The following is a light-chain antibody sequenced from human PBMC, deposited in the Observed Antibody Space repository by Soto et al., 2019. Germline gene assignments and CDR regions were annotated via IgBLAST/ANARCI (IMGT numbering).Light chain of an antibody. CDR2: DVN. Sequence: QSALTQPASVSGSPGQSITISCTGTSSDVAGHNYVSWYQQHPGKAPKIIIYDVNNRPPGISNRFSGSKSGYTASLTISGLQAEDEGDYYCSSYISSSTLYVFGTGTKLTVL. CDR3: SSYISSSTLYV. J-gene: IGLJ1*01. V-gene: IGLV2-14*01. CDR1: SSDVAGHNY.